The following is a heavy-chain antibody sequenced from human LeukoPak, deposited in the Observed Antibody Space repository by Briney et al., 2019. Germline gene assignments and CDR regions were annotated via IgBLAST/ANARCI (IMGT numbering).Heavy chain of an antibody. CDR3: ARVAGIYYYCGMDV. D-gene: IGHD6-19*01. V-gene: IGHV3-7*01. Sequence: GGSLRLSCAASGFTFSSYWMSWVRQAPGKGLEWVANIKQDGSEKYYVDSVKGRFTISRDNAKNSLYLQMNSLRAEDTAVYYCARVAGIYYYCGMDVWGQGTTVTVSS. J-gene: IGHJ6*02. CDR2: IKQDGSEK. CDR1: GFTFSSYW.